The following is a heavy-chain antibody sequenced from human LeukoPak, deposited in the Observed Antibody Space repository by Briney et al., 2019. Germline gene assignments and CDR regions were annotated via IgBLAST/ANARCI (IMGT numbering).Heavy chain of an antibody. CDR1: GVSISSYY. D-gene: IGHD1-26*01. Sequence: PSETLSLTCTVSGVSISSYYWSWIRQPPGKGLEWIGYIIDNGNTNYNPSLKSRVTISVDTSENQFPLKLSSVTAADTAVYYCVRHGGSYSLDYWGQGTLVTVSS. V-gene: IGHV4-59*08. J-gene: IGHJ4*02. CDR2: IIDNGNT. CDR3: VRHGGSYSLDY.